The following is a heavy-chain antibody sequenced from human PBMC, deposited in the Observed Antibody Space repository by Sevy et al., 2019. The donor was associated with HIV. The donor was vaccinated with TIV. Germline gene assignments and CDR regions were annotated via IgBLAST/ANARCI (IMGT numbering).Heavy chain of an antibody. Sequence: SSVKVSCKASGRTFNSYAISWVRQAPGQGLEWMGGIIPMLGTAYYVQKFQDRVTITADESTSTAYMELSSLRSEDTAVYYCARSISWYASFDYGGQGTLVTVSS. CDR3: ARSISWYASFDY. V-gene: IGHV1-69*13. CDR1: GRTFNSYA. J-gene: IGHJ4*02. D-gene: IGHD6-13*01. CDR2: IIPMLGTA.